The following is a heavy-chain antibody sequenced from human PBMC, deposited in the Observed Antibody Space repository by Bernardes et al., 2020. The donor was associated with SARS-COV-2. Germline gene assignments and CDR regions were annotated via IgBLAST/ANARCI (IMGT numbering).Heavy chain of an antibody. CDR1: GFTFSTYA. J-gene: IGHJ4*02. Sequence: GGSLRLSCAASGFTFSTYAMSWVRQAPGKGLEWVAHISGSGTTTFHADSVKGRFSISRDNSKDTLFLQMNSLRAEDTAVYYCALNLWSGELLYRFWGQGTLVTVSS. V-gene: IGHV3-23*01. CDR2: ISGSGTTT. CDR3: ALNLWSGELLYRF. D-gene: IGHD3-10*01.